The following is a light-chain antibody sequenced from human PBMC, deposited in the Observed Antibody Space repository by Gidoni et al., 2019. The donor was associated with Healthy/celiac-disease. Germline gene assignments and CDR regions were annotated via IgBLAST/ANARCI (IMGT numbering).Light chain of an antibody. J-gene: IGKJ4*01. CDR2: GAS. V-gene: IGKV3-20*01. CDR1: QSVSSSY. Sequence: EIVLTQSPGTLSLSPGERATLSCRASQSVSSSYLAWYQQTPGQAPRLLIYGASSRATGIPDRFSGSGSGTYFTLTISRLEPEDFAVYYCQQYGSSPPDTFGGGTKVEIK. CDR3: QQYGSSPPDT.